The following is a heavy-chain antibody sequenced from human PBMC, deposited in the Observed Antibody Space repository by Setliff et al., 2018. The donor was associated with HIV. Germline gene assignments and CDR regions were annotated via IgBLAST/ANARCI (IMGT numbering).Heavy chain of an antibody. Sequence: SETLSLTCTVSGGSISGSDYYWAWIRQPPGKGLEWIGYLYNSRGTYYNPSLKSRVTMSVDTSKNQFSLKVRSVTAVDTAVYYCARSALWFGKADWYVDLWGRGTLVTVSS. CDR1: GGSISGSDY. CDR2: LYNSRGT. V-gene: IGHV4-39*07. CDR3: ARSALWFGKADWYVDL. J-gene: IGHJ2*01. D-gene: IGHD3-10*01.